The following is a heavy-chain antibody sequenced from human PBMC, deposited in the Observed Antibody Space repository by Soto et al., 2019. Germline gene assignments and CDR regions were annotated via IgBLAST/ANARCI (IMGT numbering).Heavy chain of an antibody. J-gene: IGHJ4*02. V-gene: IGHV3-66*01. CDR2: IYSGGGT. D-gene: IGHD5-18*01. CDR1: GFTVGSNY. Sequence: EVQLVESGGGLVQPGGSLRLSCAASGFTVGSNYMFWVRQAPGKGLEWVSTIYSGGGTYYADSVKGRFTISRDNPKNTLYLKMKILRAEDTGVYYCAGGNSNGYFDYWGQGTLVTVSS. CDR3: AGGNSNGYFDY.